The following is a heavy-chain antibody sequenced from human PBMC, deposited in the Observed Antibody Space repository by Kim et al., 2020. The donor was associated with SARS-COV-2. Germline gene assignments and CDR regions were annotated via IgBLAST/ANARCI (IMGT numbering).Heavy chain of an antibody. D-gene: IGHD6-13*01. Sequence: ASVKVSCKASGYTFTSYGISWVRQAPGQGLEWMGWISAYNGNTNYAQKLQGRVTMTTDTSTSTAYMELRSLRSDDTAVYYCARDHVAIAAAGTNAFYYYYYGMDVWGQGTTVTVSS. CDR2: ISAYNGNT. CDR1: GYTFTSYG. CDR3: ARDHVAIAAAGTNAFYYYYYGMDV. J-gene: IGHJ6*02. V-gene: IGHV1-18*04.